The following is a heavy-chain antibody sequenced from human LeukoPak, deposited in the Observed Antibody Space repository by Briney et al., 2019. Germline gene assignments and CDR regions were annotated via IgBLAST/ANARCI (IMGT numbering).Heavy chain of an antibody. CDR1: GFTFSSYD. J-gene: IGHJ4*02. D-gene: IGHD6-19*01. Sequence: GGSLRLSCAASGFTFSSYDMHWVRQATGKGLEWVSAITTRGDTYYSGTVKGRFTISRENAKNSLYLQMNSLRAGDTAVYYCARGLYSSGWYVPELDYWGQGTLVAVSS. CDR2: ITTRGDT. CDR3: ARGLYSSGWYVPELDY. V-gene: IGHV3-13*04.